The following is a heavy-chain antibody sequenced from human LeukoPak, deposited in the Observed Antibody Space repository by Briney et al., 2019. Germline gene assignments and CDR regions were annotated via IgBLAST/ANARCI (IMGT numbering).Heavy chain of an antibody. J-gene: IGHJ4*02. D-gene: IGHD1-7*01. CDR2: IKHDGSEK. V-gene: IGHV3-7*05. Sequence: GGSLRLSCAASGVTFSSHWMSWVRQAPGKGLEWVANIKHDGSEKYYVGSVKGRFTISRDNAKNSLYLQMNSLRAEDTAVYHCAVYNWNSKRDLDYWGQGTLVTVSS. CDR1: GVTFSSHW. CDR3: AVYNWNSKRDLDY.